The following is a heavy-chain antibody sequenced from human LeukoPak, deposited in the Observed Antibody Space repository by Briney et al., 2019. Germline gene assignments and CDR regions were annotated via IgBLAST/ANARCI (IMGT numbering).Heavy chain of an antibody. CDR2: ISYDGSNK. J-gene: IGHJ4*02. Sequence: PGGPLRLSCAASGFTFSSYGMHWVRQAPGKGLEWVAVISYDGSNKYYADSVRGRFTISRDNSKNTLYLQMNSLRAEDTAVYYCAKVESRYCSSTSCYPADYWGQGTLVTVSS. D-gene: IGHD2-2*01. CDR1: GFTFSSYG. CDR3: AKVESRYCSSTSCYPADY. V-gene: IGHV3-30*18.